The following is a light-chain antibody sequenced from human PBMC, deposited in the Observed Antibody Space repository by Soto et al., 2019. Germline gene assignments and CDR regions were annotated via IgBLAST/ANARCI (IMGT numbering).Light chain of an antibody. J-gene: IGKJ2*01. CDR2: WAS. CDR3: QQYYSTPYT. Sequence: DIVMTQSPDSLAVSLGERATINCKYSQSVLYSSNNKNYLAWYQQKPGQPPKLLIYWASTGESGVPDRFSGSGSGTDFTLTISSLQAEDVAVYYCQQYYSTPYTFGQGTKLEIK. CDR1: QSVLYSSNNKNY. V-gene: IGKV4-1*01.